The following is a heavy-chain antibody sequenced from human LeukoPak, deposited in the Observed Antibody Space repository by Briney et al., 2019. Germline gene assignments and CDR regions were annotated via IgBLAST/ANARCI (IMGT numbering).Heavy chain of an antibody. J-gene: IGHJ4*02. D-gene: IGHD1-26*01. CDR3: ARASREVGANIPIDY. CDR2: IYSSGTT. CDR1: GGSINDFY. V-gene: IGHV4-59*01. Sequence: PSETLSLTCTVSGGSINDFYWNWIRQPPGKGLEWIGYIYSSGTTNYNPSLKSRVTISVDTSKNQFSLKLSSVTAADTAVYYCARASREVGANIPIDYWGQGTLVTVSS.